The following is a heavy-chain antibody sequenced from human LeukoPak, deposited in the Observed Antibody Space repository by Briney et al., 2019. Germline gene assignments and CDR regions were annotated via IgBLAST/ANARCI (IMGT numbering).Heavy chain of an antibody. CDR1: GFTFNIYA. CDR2: ISGSGAST. J-gene: IGHJ6*02. CDR3: AKDGSSGWYDYYYGMDV. Sequence: GGSLRLSCADSGFTFNIYAMSWVRQAPGKGLEWVSSISGSGASTYYADSVKGRFTISRDNSKNTLYLQMNSLRAEDTAVYYCAKDGSSGWYDYYYGMDVWGQGTTVTVSS. D-gene: IGHD6-19*01. V-gene: IGHV3-23*01.